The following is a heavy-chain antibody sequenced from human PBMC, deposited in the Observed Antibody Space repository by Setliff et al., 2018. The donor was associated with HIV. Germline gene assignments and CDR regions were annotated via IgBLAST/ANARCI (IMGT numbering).Heavy chain of an antibody. Sequence: PGGSLRLSCAASGFTFSSYAMSWVRQAPGKGLEWVSAISGSGGSTYYADSVKGRFTISRDNSKNTLYLQMDSLRVEDTALYYCAKAPLTIVATGGEDCWGQGTLVTVSS. CDR3: AKAPLTIVATGGEDC. CDR2: ISGSGGST. J-gene: IGHJ4*02. D-gene: IGHD6-13*01. V-gene: IGHV3-23*01. CDR1: GFTFSSYA.